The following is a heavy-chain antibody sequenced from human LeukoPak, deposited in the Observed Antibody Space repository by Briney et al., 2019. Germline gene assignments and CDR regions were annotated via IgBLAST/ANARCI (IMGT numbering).Heavy chain of an antibody. D-gene: IGHD2-15*01. J-gene: IGHJ4*02. V-gene: IGHV3-21*01. CDR1: GFTFSSYS. CDR3: ARSRCSGGSCYRPSDY. Sequence: NSGGSLRLSCAASGFTFSSYSMNWVRQAPGKGLEWVSSISSSSSYIYYADSVKGRFTISRDNAKNSLYLQMNSLRAEDTAVYYCARSRCSGGSCYRPSDYWGQGTLVTVSS. CDR2: ISSSSSYI.